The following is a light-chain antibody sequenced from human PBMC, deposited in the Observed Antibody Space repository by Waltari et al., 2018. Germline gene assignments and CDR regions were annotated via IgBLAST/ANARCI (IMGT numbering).Light chain of an antibody. J-gene: IGKJ4*01. CDR2: GAI. CDR3: LQHYSFPLT. Sequence: EIQMTKPPPSLLAFLGAPFPFTCRASQGINNYLNWFQQKPGKAPKLLIYGAITLQSGVPSRFSGSGSGTEFTLTISSLQPEDFAAYYCLQHYSFPLTFGGGTKVESK. V-gene: IGKV1-17*01. CDR1: QGINNY.